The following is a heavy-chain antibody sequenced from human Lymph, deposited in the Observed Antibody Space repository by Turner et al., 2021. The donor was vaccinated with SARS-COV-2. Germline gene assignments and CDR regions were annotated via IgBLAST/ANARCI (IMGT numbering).Heavy chain of an antibody. Sequence: EVQLLESGGGLVQPVGSLSLACAASGFTFSSYAMSWVRQAPGKGLEWVSAISVSGSSTYYADSVKGRFTISRDNSKNTLYLQMNSLRAEDTAVYYCAKEGDAAMVNFDYWGQGTLVTVSS. V-gene: IGHV3-23*01. CDR1: GFTFSSYA. D-gene: IGHD5-18*01. CDR3: AKEGDAAMVNFDY. J-gene: IGHJ4*02. CDR2: ISVSGSST.